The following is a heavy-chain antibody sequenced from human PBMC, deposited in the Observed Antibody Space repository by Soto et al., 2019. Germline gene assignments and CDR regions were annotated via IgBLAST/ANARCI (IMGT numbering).Heavy chain of an antibody. D-gene: IGHD3-22*01. V-gene: IGHV4-59*01. CDR3: ARAIIVEYFDP. CDR1: GGSISSYY. Sequence: QVQPQESGPGLVKPSETLSLTCTVSGGSISSYYWSWIRQPPGKGLEWIGYIYYSGSTNYNPSLKSRVTISVDTSKNQFSLKLSSVTAADTAVYYCARAIIVEYFDPWGQGTLVTVSS. J-gene: IGHJ5*02. CDR2: IYYSGST.